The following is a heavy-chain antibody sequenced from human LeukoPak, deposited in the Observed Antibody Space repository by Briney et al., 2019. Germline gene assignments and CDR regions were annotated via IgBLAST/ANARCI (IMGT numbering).Heavy chain of an antibody. CDR3: AIIGNPRPTRAWFDP. CDR1: GYTFRNYG. D-gene: IGHD1-26*01. J-gene: IGHJ5*02. Sequence: ASVKVSCKTSGYTFRNYGITWVRQIPGQGLEWMGWISAYNGNTNYAQKLQGRVTKTTDTSTSTAYMELRSLRSDDTAVYYCAIIGNPRPTRAWFDPWGQGTLVTVSS. V-gene: IGHV1-18*01. CDR2: ISAYNGNT.